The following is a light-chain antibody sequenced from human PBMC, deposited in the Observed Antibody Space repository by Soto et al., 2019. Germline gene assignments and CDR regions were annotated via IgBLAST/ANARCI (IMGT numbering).Light chain of an antibody. V-gene: IGKV1-39*01. CDR2: ATS. CDR3: QQYGSSPWT. Sequence: DIQMTQSPSSLSASVGDRVTITCRASQSIYKYSNWYQQKPGEAPKLLIYATSKLQSGVPSRFSGSGSGTDFTLTISRLEPEDFAVYYCQQYGSSPWTFGQGTKVEIK. CDR1: QSIYKY. J-gene: IGKJ1*01.